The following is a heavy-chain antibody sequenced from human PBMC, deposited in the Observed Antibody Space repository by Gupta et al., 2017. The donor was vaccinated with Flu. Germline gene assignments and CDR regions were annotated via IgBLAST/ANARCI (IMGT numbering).Heavy chain of an antibody. CDR3: ARDIYWISGVVFEC. V-gene: IGHV3-7*01. J-gene: IGHJ4*02. CDR1: GFTFSSFW. CDR2: VHPDGSVT. Sequence: EVQLVESGGGLVQPGGSLRLSCAASGFTFSSFWMSWVRQAPGRGLEWVANVHPDGSVTYFADSVKGRFTTSRDNAKNSLYLEMNSLRAEDTAVYYCARDIYWISGVVFECWGQGTLVTVSS. D-gene: IGHD3-3*01.